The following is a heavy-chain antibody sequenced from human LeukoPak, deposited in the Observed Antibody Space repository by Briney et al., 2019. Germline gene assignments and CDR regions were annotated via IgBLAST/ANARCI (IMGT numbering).Heavy chain of an antibody. CDR2: ISSRGSNK. CDR1: GFTFSDYY. J-gene: IGHJ4*02. D-gene: IGHD1-26*01. CDR3: ARSTYSGSYYYFDY. V-gene: IGHV3-11*01. Sequence: PGGTLRLSCAASGFTFSDYYMSWLRQAPGKGLEWVSYISSRGSNKHYADSAKGRFTISRDNAKNSLYLQMNSLRDEDTAVYYCARSTYSGSYYYFDYWGQGTLVTVSS.